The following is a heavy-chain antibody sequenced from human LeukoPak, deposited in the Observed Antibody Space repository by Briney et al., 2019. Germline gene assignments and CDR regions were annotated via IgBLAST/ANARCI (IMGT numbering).Heavy chain of an antibody. Sequence: GASVKVSCKASGYTFTSYGISWVRQAPGQGLEWMGRIIPILGIANYAQKFQGRVTITADKSTSTAYMELSSLRSEDTAVYYCASTPRVTTVTTARYWGQGTLVTVSS. CDR1: GYTFTSYG. D-gene: IGHD4-17*01. CDR3: ASTPRVTTVTTARY. CDR2: IIPILGIA. V-gene: IGHV1-69*04. J-gene: IGHJ4*02.